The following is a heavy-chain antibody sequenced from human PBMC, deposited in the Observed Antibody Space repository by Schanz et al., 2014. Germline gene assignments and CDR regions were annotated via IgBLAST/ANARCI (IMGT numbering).Heavy chain of an antibody. Sequence: EVQLVESGGGLVKPGGSLRLSCAASGFTFSNYTMYWVRQAPGKGLEWVSSITSTSRYIYYADSLKGWFTISRDNAKNSVYLQMNSLRAEDTAEYYCARGVRVRGIIIDYWGPGTLVTVSS. D-gene: IGHD3-10*01. CDR2: ITSTSRYI. V-gene: IGHV3-21*01. CDR1: GFTFSNYT. CDR3: ARGVRVRGIIIDY. J-gene: IGHJ4*02.